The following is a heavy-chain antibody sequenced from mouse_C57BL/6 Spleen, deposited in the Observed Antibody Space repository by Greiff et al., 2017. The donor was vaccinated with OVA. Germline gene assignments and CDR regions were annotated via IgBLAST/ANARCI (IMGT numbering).Heavy chain of an antibody. CDR1: GFTFSSYA. Sequence: DVQLVESGGGLVKPGGSLKLSCAASGFTFSSYAMSWVRQTPEKRLEWVATISDGGSYTYYPDNVKGRFTISRDNAKNNLYLQMSHLKSEDTAMYYCARSSRAMDYWGQGTSVTVSS. CDR2: ISDGGSYT. J-gene: IGHJ4*01. V-gene: IGHV5-4*01. CDR3: ARSSRAMDY.